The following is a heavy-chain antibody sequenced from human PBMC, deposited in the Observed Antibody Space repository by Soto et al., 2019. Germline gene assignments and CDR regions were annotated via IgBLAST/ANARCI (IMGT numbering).Heavy chain of an antibody. Sequence: QVHLEQWGAGLLKPSETLSLTCAVYGGSLSGYFWSWVRQSPGKGLEWIGEINHSGSTNYNPSLKLRLIISPDTSKHQFSLRLSSVTAADSGIYYCASYHYFDFWIGSRHYMDAWGRGTTVTVSS. J-gene: IGHJ6*03. CDR3: ASYHYFDFWIGSRHYMDA. V-gene: IGHV4-34*01. CDR1: GGSLSGYF. D-gene: IGHD3-3*01. CDR2: INHSGST.